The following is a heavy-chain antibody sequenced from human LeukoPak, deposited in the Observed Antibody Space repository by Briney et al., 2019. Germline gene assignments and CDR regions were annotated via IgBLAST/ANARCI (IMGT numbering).Heavy chain of an antibody. CDR2: IYSTGST. J-gene: IGHJ3*02. CDR3: ATTTSILAFDI. D-gene: IGHD3-3*01. Sequence: SESLSLTCTVSGDSISSYYCNSIRQPAGKGLEYIGRIYSTGSTNYNRSLKSRVTMSVDTSKDHFSLKLSSVTAADTTVYYCATTTSILAFDIWGQGTMVTVSS. CDR1: GDSISSYY. V-gene: IGHV4-4*07.